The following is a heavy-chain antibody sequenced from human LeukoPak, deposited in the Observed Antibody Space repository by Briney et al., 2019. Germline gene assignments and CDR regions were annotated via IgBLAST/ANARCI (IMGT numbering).Heavy chain of an antibody. CDR1: GDSISSYY. D-gene: IGHD5-12*01. Sequence: SETLSLTCIVSGDSISSYYWSWIRQPPGKGLEWIGIIYYSGRTNYNPSLKSRVTISVDTSKRQFSLKLNSVTAADTAVYYCARGGGWLPDHWGQGTLVTVSS. CDR2: IYYSGRT. J-gene: IGHJ4*02. CDR3: ARGGGWLPDH. V-gene: IGHV4-59*01.